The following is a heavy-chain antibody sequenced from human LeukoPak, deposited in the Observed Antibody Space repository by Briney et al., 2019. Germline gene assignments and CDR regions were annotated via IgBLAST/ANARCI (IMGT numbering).Heavy chain of an antibody. D-gene: IGHD6-13*01. V-gene: IGHV3-23*01. J-gene: IGHJ4*02. CDR2: ISGSGGST. Sequence: GGSLRLSCAASGFTFSSYAMSWVRQAPGKGLEWVSAISGSGGSTYYADSVKGRFTISRDNSKNTLYLQMNSLRAEDTAVYYCAKGPYSSSWYESDDYWGQGTLVTVSS. CDR3: AKGPYSSSWYESDDY. CDR1: GFTFSSYA.